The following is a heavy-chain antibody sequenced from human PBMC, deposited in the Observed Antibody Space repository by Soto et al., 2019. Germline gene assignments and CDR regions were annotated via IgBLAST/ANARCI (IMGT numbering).Heavy chain of an antibody. Sequence: SETLSLTCTVSGGSISSYYWSWIRQPPGKGLEWIGYIYYSGSTNYNPSLKSRVTISVDTSKNQFSLKLSSVTAADTAVYYCARGILTGYSPYYYYYMDVWGKGTTVTVSS. D-gene: IGHD3-9*01. CDR1: GGSISSYY. J-gene: IGHJ6*03. CDR2: IYYSGST. CDR3: ARGILTGYSPYYYYYMDV. V-gene: IGHV4-59*01.